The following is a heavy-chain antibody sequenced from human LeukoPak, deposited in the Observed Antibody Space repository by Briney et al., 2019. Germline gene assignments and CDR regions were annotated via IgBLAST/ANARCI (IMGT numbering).Heavy chain of an antibody. CDR3: ARGGASSGYYSFGY. CDR1: GYTFTSYD. V-gene: IGHV1-8*01. Sequence: ASVKVSCKASGYTFTSYDINWVRQATGQGLEWMGWMNPNSGNTGYAQKFQGRVTMTRNTSISTANMELSSLRSEDTAVYYCARGGASSGYYSFGYWGQGTLVTVSS. D-gene: IGHD3-22*01. CDR2: MNPNSGNT. J-gene: IGHJ4*02.